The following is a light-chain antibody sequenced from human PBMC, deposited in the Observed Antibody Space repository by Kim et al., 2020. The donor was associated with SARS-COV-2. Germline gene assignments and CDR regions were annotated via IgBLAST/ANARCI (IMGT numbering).Light chain of an antibody. Sequence: SPGERATLSCRASHSISSNLAWYQQKPGQAPRLLIYGASTRATGIPARFSGSGSGTEFTLTISSLQSEDFAVYYCQQYNNWLSLTFGGGTKVDIK. J-gene: IGKJ4*01. V-gene: IGKV3-15*01. CDR3: QQYNNWLSLT. CDR2: GAS. CDR1: HSISSN.